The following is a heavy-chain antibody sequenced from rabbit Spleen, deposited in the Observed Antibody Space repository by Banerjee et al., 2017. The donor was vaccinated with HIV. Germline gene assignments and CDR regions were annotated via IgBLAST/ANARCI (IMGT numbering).Heavy chain of an antibody. D-gene: IGHD1-1*01. V-gene: IGHV1S45*01. CDR1: GVSLHDKDV. Sequence: EQLEESGGGLVQPEGSLTLTCKASGVSLHDKDVMCWVRQAPGKGLEWIACINIVTGKSVYARWAKGRFTMSRTSSTTVTLQMTSLTAADTATYFCARDLVAVIGWNFNLWGPGTLVPS. J-gene: IGHJ4*01. CDR3: ARDLVAVIGWNFNL. CDR2: INIVTGKS.